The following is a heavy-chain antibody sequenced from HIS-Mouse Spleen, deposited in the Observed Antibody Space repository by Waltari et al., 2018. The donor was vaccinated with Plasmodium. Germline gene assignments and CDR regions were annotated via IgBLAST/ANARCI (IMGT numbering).Heavy chain of an antibody. CDR2: IYYSGGT. D-gene: IGHD6-19*01. CDR1: GGSISSSSYY. CDR3: ARLSIAVAGNFDY. Sequence: QLQLQESGPGLVKPSETLSLTCTVSGGSISSSSYYWGWIRQPPGKGLEWIGSIYYSGGTYYNPSLKGRVTISVDTSKNQFSLRLGSVTAADTAVYYCARLSIAVAGNFDYWGQGTLVTVAS. J-gene: IGHJ4*02. V-gene: IGHV4-39*01.